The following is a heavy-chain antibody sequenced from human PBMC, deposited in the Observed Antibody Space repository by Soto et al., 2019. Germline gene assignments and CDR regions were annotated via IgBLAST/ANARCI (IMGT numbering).Heavy chain of an antibody. CDR3: AREEYSSSSPQFWFDP. Sequence: PGGSLRLSCAASGFTFSSYGMHWVRQAPGKGLEWVAVIWYDGSNKYYADSVKGRFTISRDNSKNTLYLQMNSLRAEDTAVYYCAREEYSSSSPQFWFDPWGQGTLVTVSS. CDR2: IWYDGSNK. CDR1: GFTFSSYG. J-gene: IGHJ5*02. V-gene: IGHV3-33*01. D-gene: IGHD6-6*01.